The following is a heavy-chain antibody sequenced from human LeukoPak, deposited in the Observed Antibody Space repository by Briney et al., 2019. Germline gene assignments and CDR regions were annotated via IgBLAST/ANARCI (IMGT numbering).Heavy chain of an antibody. V-gene: IGHV4-59*12. J-gene: IGHJ4*02. CDR2: IYYTGNT. D-gene: IGHD2-15*01. Sequence: PSETLSLTCTVSGGSISNYYWNWIRQPPGKGLEWIGYIYYTGNTNYNPSLKSRVTISVDTSKNQFSLRLNSVTAADTAVYYCARAFLVGYSPEQYFFDYWGQGTLVTVSS. CDR3: ARAFLVGYSPEQYFFDY. CDR1: GGSISNYY.